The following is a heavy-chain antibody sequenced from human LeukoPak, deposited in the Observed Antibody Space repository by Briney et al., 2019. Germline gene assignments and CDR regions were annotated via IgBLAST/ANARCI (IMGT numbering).Heavy chain of an antibody. D-gene: IGHD4-17*01. J-gene: IGHJ6*03. V-gene: IGHV4-39*07. CDR2: INHSGST. CDR3: ARLRSDRYYYMDV. CDR1: GGSISSSSYY. Sequence: SETLSLTCTVSGGSISSSSYYWGWIRQPPGKGLEWIGEINHSGSTNYNPSLKSRVTISVDTSKNQFSLKLSSVTAADTAVYYCARLRSDRYYYMDVWGKGTTVTISS.